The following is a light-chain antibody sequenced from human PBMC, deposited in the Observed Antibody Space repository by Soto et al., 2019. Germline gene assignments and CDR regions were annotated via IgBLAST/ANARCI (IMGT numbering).Light chain of an antibody. CDR2: DVN. Sequence: QSALTQPRSVSGSPGQSVTISCTGTSSDVGGYNYVSWYQQHPGKAPKLMISDVNKRPSGVPDRFSGSKSGNTASLSISGLQAEDEADYYCYSYAGNYFYVFGTGTKLTVL. CDR1: SSDVGGYNY. J-gene: IGLJ1*01. CDR3: YSYAGNYFYV. V-gene: IGLV2-11*01.